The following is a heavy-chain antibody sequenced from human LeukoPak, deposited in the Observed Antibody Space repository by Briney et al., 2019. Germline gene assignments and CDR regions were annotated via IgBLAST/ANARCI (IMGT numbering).Heavy chain of an antibody. CDR3: ARHRAYSSSSPFDY. Sequence: SETLSLTCTVSGGSFSSYYWYWIRQPPGKGLEWIGYIYYTGSTNYNPSLKSRVTMFVDMSKNQFSLRLSSVTAADTAVYYCARHRAYSSSSPFDYWGQGTLVTVSS. J-gene: IGHJ4*02. V-gene: IGHV4-59*08. D-gene: IGHD6-6*01. CDR2: IYYTGST. CDR1: GGSFSSYY.